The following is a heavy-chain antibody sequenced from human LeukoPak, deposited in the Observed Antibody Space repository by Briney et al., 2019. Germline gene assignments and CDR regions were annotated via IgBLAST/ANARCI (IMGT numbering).Heavy chain of an antibody. CDR2: IYYSGST. CDR1: GGSISGGSYY. D-gene: IGHD2/OR15-2a*01. V-gene: IGHV4-61*01. CDR3: ARGEYGLFDY. J-gene: IGHJ4*02. Sequence: PSETLSLTCIVSGGSISGGSYYWSWIRQPPGKGLEWIGYIYYSGSTKYNLSLKSRVTISVDTSKNQLSLKLSSVTAADTAVYYCARGEYGLFDYWGQGTLVTVSS.